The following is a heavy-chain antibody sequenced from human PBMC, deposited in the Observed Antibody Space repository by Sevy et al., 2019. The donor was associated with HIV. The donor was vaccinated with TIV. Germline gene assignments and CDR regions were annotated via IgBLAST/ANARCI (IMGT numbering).Heavy chain of an antibody. V-gene: IGHV3-23*01. D-gene: IGHD3-16*01. J-gene: IGHJ4*02. CDR1: GLTFTTNA. CDR2: ITSGGAT. CDR3: AGGDTPMITDLDY. Sequence: VGSLRLSCAASGLTFTTNAMSWVRQAPGKGLEWVAGITSGGATYYADSVKGRFTVSRDNSKNTLYLQLNSLRADDTAVFYCAGGDTPMITDLDYWGQGTLVTVSS.